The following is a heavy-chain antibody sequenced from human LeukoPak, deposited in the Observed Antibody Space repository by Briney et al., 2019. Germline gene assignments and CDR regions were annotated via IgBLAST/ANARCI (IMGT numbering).Heavy chain of an antibody. CDR3: ARGNYDSRGYSNAFDI. CDR2: LYYTGST. V-gene: IGHV4-59*07. CDR1: GGSISSYY. J-gene: IGHJ3*02. Sequence: PSDPLSLTCTVSGGSISSYYWSWIRQPPGKRLEWIGYLYYTGSTNSNPSLKSRVTISADTSKNQFSLKLSSVTAADTAVYYCARGNYDSRGYSNAFDIWGQGAMVTVSS. D-gene: IGHD3-22*01.